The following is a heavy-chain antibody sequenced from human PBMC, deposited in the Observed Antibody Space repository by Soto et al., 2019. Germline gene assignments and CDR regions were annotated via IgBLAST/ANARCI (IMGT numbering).Heavy chain of an antibody. CDR2: ISPRSSYI. V-gene: IGHV3-21*01. Sequence: GGSLRLSCAASRFTFSDYSLNWVRQAPGTGLEWVSSISPRSSYIHYADSVKGRFIISRDDAENALYLQMNSLRAEDTAVYYCGTLIKTYYDDSSGYSQDYWGQGTLVTVSS. CDR1: RFTFSDYS. CDR3: GTLIKTYYDDSSGYSQDY. D-gene: IGHD3-22*01. J-gene: IGHJ4*02.